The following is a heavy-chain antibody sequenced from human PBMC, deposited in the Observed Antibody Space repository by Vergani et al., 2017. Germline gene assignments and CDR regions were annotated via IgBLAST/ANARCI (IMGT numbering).Heavy chain of an antibody. D-gene: IGHD4-11*01. CDR3: AREESKANWFDP. V-gene: IGHV1-69*08. Sequence: QVQLVQSGAEVKKPGSSVKVSCKASGGTFSSYTISWVRQAPGQGLEWMGRIIPILGIANYAQKFQGRVTITADKSTSTAYMELSSLRSEDTAVYYCAREESKANWFDPWGQGTLVTVSS. CDR2: IIPILGIA. J-gene: IGHJ5*02. CDR1: GGTFSSYT.